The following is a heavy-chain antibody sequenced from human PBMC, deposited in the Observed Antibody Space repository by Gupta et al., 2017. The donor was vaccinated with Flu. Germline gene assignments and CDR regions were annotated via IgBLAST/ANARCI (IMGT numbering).Heavy chain of an antibody. D-gene: IGHD5-24*01. Sequence: EVKLVESGGALVQPGGSLRLSCAVSGFTVPTYYLSWVRQAPEKGLQWVSLLYTGGSTDYADSVKGRFTISRDNSKNTVFLQMDNLRPEDTALYYCARHPRDAYNYFDYWGQGTLVTVS. CDR1: GFTVPTYY. CDR3: ARHPRDAYNYFDY. CDR2: LYTGGST. J-gene: IGHJ4*02. V-gene: IGHV3-53*04.